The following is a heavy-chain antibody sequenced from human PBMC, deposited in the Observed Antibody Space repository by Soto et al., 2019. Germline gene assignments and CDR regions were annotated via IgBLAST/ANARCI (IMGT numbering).Heavy chain of an antibody. J-gene: IGHJ3*02. CDR2: INHSGST. CDR3: ARRTPYDSSGTNHGDAFDI. D-gene: IGHD3-22*01. CDR1: GGSFSGYY. Sequence: QVQLQQWGAGLLKPSETLSLTCAVYGGSFSGYYWSWIRQPPGKGLEWIGEINHSGSTNYNPSLKSRVTISVDTSKNQFSLKLSSVTAADTAVYYCARRTPYDSSGTNHGDAFDIWGQGTMVTVSS. V-gene: IGHV4-34*01.